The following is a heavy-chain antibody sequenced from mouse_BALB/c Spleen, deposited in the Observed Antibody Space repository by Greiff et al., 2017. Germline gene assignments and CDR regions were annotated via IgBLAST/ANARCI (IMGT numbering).Heavy chain of an antibody. CDR1: GFTFSDYY. V-gene: IGHV5-4*02. Sequence: DVKLVESGGGLVKPGGSLKLSCAASGFTFSDYYMYWVRQTPEKRLEWVATISDGGSYTYYPDSVKGRFTISRDNAKNNLYLQMSSLKSEDTAMYYCARDGSPAMDYWGQGTSVTVSS. D-gene: IGHD2-2*01. CDR3: ARDGSPAMDY. J-gene: IGHJ4*01. CDR2: ISDGGSYT.